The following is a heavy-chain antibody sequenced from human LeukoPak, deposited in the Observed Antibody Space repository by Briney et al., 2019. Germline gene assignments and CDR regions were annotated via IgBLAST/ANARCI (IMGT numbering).Heavy chain of an antibody. CDR3: ARGYSYGKYYFDY. CDR1: GFTFSSYW. J-gene: IGHJ4*02. V-gene: IGHV3-74*01. D-gene: IGHD5-18*01. CDR2: INSDGSST. Sequence: PGGSLRVSCAASGFTFSSYWMHWVRQAPGKGLVWVSRINSDGSSTSYADSVKGRFTISRDNAKNTLYLQMNSLRAEDTAVYYCARGYSYGKYYFDYWGQGALVTVSS.